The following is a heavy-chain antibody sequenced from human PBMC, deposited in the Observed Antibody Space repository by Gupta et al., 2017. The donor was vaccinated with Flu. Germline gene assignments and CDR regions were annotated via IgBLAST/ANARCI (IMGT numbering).Heavy chain of an antibody. J-gene: IGHJ4*02. D-gene: IGHD6-19*01. V-gene: IGHV3-33*01. CDR1: GFTFSSYG. Sequence: QVQLVESGGGVVQPGRSLRLSCAASGFTFSSYGMHWVRQAPGKGLEWVAVIWYDGSNKYYADSVKGRFTISRDNSKNTLYLQMNSLRAEDTAVYYCARGGAVAGTLSNDSLDYWGQGTLVTVSS. CDR3: ARGGAVAGTLSNDSLDY. CDR2: IWYDGSNK.